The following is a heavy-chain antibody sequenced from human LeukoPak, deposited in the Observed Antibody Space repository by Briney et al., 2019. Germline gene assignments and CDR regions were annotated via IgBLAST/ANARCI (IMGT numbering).Heavy chain of an antibody. V-gene: IGHV3-33*06. D-gene: IGHD1-26*01. CDR2: IWYDGSNK. CDR1: GFIFSTYG. CDR3: AKDHSGNYPEAFDI. Sequence: GRSLRLSCAASGFIFSTYGMHWVRQTPGKGLGWVAVIWYDGSNKYYADSVKGRFTISRDNSKNTLYLQMDSLRAEDTAVYYCAKDHSGNYPEAFDIWGQGTMVTVSS. J-gene: IGHJ3*02.